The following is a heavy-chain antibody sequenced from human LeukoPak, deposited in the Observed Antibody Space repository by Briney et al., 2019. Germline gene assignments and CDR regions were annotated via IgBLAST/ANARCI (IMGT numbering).Heavy chain of an antibody. V-gene: IGHV3-53*01. Sequence: PGGSLRLSCAASGFTVGNNYMKWIRQVPGKGLEWVSLIYSGGSTYYADSVKGRFTISRDSSENTLYLQMNSLRVEDTAVYYCATNMGFWGQGTLVTVSS. CDR2: IYSGGST. J-gene: IGHJ4*02. CDR1: GFTVGNNY. D-gene: IGHD2/OR15-2a*01. CDR3: ATNMGF.